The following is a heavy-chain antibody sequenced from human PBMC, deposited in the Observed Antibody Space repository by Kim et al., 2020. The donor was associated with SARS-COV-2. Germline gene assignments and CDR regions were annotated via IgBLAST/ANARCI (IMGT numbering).Heavy chain of an antibody. D-gene: IGHD6-19*01. V-gene: IGHV3-9*01. CDR1: GFTFDDYA. CDR2: ISWNSGSI. Sequence: GGSLRLSCAASGFTFDDYAMHWVRQAPGKGLEWVSGISWNSGSIGYADSVKGRFTISRDNAKNSLYLQMNSLRAEDTALYYCAKAQYSSGWYDIADDYYGMDVWGQGTTVTVSS. CDR3: AKAQYSSGWYDIADDYYGMDV. J-gene: IGHJ6*02.